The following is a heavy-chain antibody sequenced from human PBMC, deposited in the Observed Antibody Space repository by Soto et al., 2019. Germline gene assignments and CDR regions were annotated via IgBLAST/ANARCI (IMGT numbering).Heavy chain of an antibody. Sequence: EVQLVESGGGLVQPGGSLRLSCAASGFTVSSNYMSWVRQAPGKGLEWVSVIYSGGSTYYADSVKGRFTISRDNSKNTLYLQMNSLRAEDTAVYYCARPYYDYIWGSYRPAPPGLHFDYWGHGTLVTVSS. CDR2: IYSGGST. J-gene: IGHJ4*01. CDR3: ARPYYDYIWGSYRPAPPGLHFDY. D-gene: IGHD3-16*02. V-gene: IGHV3-66*04. CDR1: GFTVSSNY.